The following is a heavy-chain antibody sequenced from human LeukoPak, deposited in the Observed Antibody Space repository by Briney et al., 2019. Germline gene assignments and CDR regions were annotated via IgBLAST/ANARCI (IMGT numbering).Heavy chain of an antibody. D-gene: IGHD1-26*01. V-gene: IGHV7-4-1*02. J-gene: IGHJ4*02. Sequence: ASVKVSCKASGYPLTSYAVNWVRQAPRQGLEWMGWINMGTENPTYAQDFTGRFAFSLDTAVSTAYLQISSLKAEDTAVYYCVRDSLIKGASTLDHWGQGTLVTVSS. CDR3: VRDSLIKGASTLDH. CDR2: INMGTENP. CDR1: GYPLTSYA.